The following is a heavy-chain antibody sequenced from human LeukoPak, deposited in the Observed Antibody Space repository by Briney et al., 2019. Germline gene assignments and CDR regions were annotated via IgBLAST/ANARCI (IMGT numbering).Heavy chain of an antibody. J-gene: IGHJ4*02. Sequence: SETLSLTCAVSGGSISSSNWWSWVRQPARRGLEWIGEIYHSGSTNYNPSLKSRVTISVDKSKNQFSLKLSSVTAADTAVYYCARQLVHCGGNCYFYWGQGTLVTVSS. CDR1: GGSISSSNW. CDR2: IYHSGST. D-gene: IGHD2-21*02. V-gene: IGHV4-4*02. CDR3: ARQLVHCGGNCYFY.